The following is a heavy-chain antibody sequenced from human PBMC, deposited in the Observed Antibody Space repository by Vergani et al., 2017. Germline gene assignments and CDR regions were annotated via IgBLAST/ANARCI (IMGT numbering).Heavy chain of an antibody. CDR1: GGTFGRHA. V-gene: IGHV1-69*12. CDR3: AREKYGPVNDPVYFYYVMDV. Sequence: QFQLVQSGNEVKKPGSSVKISCEASGGTFGRHAISWVRQAPGAGLEWMGGIIPMFGTTSYPQKFKGRVTISADASTRTVYMEVSSLSVEDTALYYCAREKYGPVNDPVYFYYVMDVWGEGTTVTVSS. CDR2: IIPMFGTT. J-gene: IGHJ6*04. D-gene: IGHD4-17*01.